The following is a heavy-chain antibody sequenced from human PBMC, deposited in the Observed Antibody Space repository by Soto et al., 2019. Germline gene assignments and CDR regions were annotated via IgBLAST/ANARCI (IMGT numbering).Heavy chain of an antibody. CDR2: IYATGTT. J-gene: IGHJ5*02. D-gene: IGHD1-1*01. CDR1: GTSISGYY. CDR3: VRDGTKTLRDWFDP. Sequence: SETLSLTCTVSGTSISGYYWSWIRKSAGKGLEWIGRIYATGTTDYNPSLKSRVMMSVDTSKKQFSLKLRSVTAADTAVYYCVRDGTKTLRDWFDPWGQGISVTVSS. V-gene: IGHV4-4*07.